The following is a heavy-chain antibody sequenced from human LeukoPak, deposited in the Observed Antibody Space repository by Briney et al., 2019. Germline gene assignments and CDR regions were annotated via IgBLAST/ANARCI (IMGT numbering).Heavy chain of an antibody. V-gene: IGHV4-59*01. CDR3: ARADSGYDFSFDY. CDR2: IYYSGST. J-gene: IGHJ4*02. Sequence: SETLSLTCTVSGGSISSYYWSWIRQPPGKGLEWIGYIYYSGSTNYNPSLKSRVTISVDTSKNQFSLKLSSVTAADTAVYYCARADSGYDFSFDYWGQGTLVTVSS. D-gene: IGHD5-12*01. CDR1: GGSISSYY.